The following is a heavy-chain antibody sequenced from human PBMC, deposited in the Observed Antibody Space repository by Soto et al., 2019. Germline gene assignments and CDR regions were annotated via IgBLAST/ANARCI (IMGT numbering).Heavy chain of an antibody. CDR3: ARDHRIQLWKTYYYYYGMDV. D-gene: IGHD5-18*01. V-gene: IGHV3-53*01. CDR2: IYSGGST. CDR1: GFTVSSNY. J-gene: IGHJ6*02. Sequence: EVQLVESGGGLIQPGGSLRLSCAASGFTVSSNYMSWVRQAPGKGLEWVSVIYSGGSTYYADSAKGRFTISRDNSKNTLYLQMNSLRGEDTAVYYCARDHRIQLWKTYYYYYGMDVWGQGTTVTVSS.